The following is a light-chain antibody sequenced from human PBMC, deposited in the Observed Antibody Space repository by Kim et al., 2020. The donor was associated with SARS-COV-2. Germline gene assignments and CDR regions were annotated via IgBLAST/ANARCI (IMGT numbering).Light chain of an antibody. CDR1: SSAVGGYNY. J-gene: IGLJ1*01. V-gene: IGLV2-14*03. CDR3: SSYTSSSTQA. CDR2: DVS. Sequence: GQSITISCTGTSSAVGGYNYVSWYQHHPGKAPKPMMYDVSNRPSGVSNRFSGSKSGNTASLTISGLQAEDEADYYCSSYTSSSTQAFGTGTKVTVL.